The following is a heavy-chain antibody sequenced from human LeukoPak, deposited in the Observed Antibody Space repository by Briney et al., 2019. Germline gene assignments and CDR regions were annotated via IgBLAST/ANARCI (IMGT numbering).Heavy chain of an antibody. CDR2: IYYSGST. Sequence: SETLSLTCTVSGGSISSSSYYWGWFRQPPGNGLEWIGSIYYSGSTYYNPSPKSRVTISVDTSKNQFSLKLSSVTAADTAVYYCARHGREQQLVYYYYYYMDVWGKGTTVTISS. D-gene: IGHD6-13*01. CDR1: GGSISSSSYY. CDR3: ARHGREQQLVYYYYYYMDV. V-gene: IGHV4-39*01. J-gene: IGHJ6*03.